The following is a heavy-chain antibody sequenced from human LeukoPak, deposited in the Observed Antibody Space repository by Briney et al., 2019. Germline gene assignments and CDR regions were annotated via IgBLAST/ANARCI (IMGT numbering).Heavy chain of an antibody. Sequence: SETLSLTCAVSGDSISSSNWWSWVRQPPGKGLEWIGEIHHSGSTNYNPSLESRVTISVDKSKNQFSLKLNSVTAADTAVYYCARVVGATTSDYWGQGTLVTVSS. CDR3: ARVVGATTSDY. V-gene: IGHV4-4*02. CDR2: IHHSGST. J-gene: IGHJ4*02. D-gene: IGHD1-26*01. CDR1: GDSISSSNW.